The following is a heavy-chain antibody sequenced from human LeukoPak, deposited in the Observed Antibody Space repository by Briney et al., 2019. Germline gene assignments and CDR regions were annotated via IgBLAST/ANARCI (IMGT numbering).Heavy chain of an antibody. Sequence: PGGSLRLSCAASGLTFYTYAMSWVRQAPGKGLEWVSSISTADSTFYADSVKGRFTIPRHNSKNTMYLHMNSLRGEDTAVYYCAKVLASWGQGTLVTVSS. D-gene: IGHD5-12*01. CDR2: ISTADST. V-gene: IGHV3-23*01. J-gene: IGHJ4*02. CDR3: AKVLAS. CDR1: GLTFYTYA.